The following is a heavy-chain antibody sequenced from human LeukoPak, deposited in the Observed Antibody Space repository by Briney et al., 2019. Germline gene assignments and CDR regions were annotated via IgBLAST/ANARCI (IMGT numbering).Heavy chain of an antibody. CDR2: IFGSEST. V-gene: IGHV4-4*07. J-gene: IGHJ5*02. D-gene: IGHD2-2*01. CDR1: GASVSNYY. CDR3: AGASIEGYCSRTSCYVWLDP. Sequence: PSETLSLTCTVFGASVSNYYWSWIRQPAGKGLEWIGHIFGSESTNCNPSLKSRLTMSVDTSKNQLSRKLNSVTAADTAVYYCAGASIEGYCSRTSCYVWLDPWGQGTLVTVSS.